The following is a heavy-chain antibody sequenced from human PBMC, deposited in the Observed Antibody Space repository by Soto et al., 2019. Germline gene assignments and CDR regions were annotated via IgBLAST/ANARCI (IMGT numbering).Heavy chain of an antibody. Sequence: PSETLSLTCTVSGGSVSSGSYYWSWIRQPPGKGLEWIGYIYYTGSTNYNPSLKSRVTISVDRSKNQFSLKLTSVTAADTAVYYCARVRCSGGNCSRQAFVIWGQGTMVTVSS. CDR1: GGSVSSGSYY. CDR3: ARVRCSGGNCSRQAFVI. D-gene: IGHD2-15*01. V-gene: IGHV4-61*01. J-gene: IGHJ3*02. CDR2: IYYTGST.